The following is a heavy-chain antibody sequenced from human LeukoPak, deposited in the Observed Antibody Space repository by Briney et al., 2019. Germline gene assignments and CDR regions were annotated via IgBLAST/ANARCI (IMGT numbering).Heavy chain of an antibody. Sequence: SETLSLTCTVSGGSISSGDYYWSWIRQPPGKGLEWIGYIYYSGSTCYNPSLKSRVTISVDTSKNQFSLKLSSVTAADTAVYYCARGDFWSGYHIDYWGQGTLVTVSS. CDR1: GGSISSGDYY. CDR3: ARGDFWSGYHIDY. D-gene: IGHD3-3*01. V-gene: IGHV4-30-4*08. CDR2: IYYSGST. J-gene: IGHJ4*02.